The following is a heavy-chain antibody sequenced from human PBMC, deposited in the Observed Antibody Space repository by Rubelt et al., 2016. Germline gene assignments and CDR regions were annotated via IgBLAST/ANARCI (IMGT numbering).Heavy chain of an antibody. CDR3: ARGYFDSTGDFDY. V-gene: IGHV1-69*04. CDR1: GGTFSSYA. CDR2: IIPILGIA. Sequence: LVQSGAEVKKPGSSVKVSCKASGGTFSSYAISWVRQAPGQGLEWMGRIIPILGIANYAQKFQGRVSMTTDSSTNTAYMELRSLRSDDTAVYYCARGYFDSTGDFDYWGQGTLVTVSS. J-gene: IGHJ4*02. D-gene: IGHD3-22*01.